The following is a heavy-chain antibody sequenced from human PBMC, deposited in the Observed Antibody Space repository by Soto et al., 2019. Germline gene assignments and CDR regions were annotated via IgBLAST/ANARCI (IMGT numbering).Heavy chain of an antibody. Sequence: SETLSLTCAVSGVSISSGGYSLSWIRQPPGKGLEWIGYIYHSGSTYYNPSLKSRVTISVDRSKNQFSVKLSSVTAADTAVYYCARASTTVTTLDYWGQGTLVTVSS. CDR3: ARASTTVTTLDY. CDR1: GVSISSGGYS. J-gene: IGHJ4*02. D-gene: IGHD4-17*01. V-gene: IGHV4-30-2*01. CDR2: IYHSGST.